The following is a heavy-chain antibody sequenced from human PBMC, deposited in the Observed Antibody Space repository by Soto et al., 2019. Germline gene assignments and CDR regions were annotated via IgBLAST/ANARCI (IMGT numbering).Heavy chain of an antibody. CDR3: ASAMVRGVTEFAY. CDR2: IYYSGST. V-gene: IGHV4-61*01. Sequence: SETLSLTCTVSGGSVSSGSYYWSWIRQPPGKGLESNGYIYYSGSTNYNPSIKSRITISVDTSKNQFSRKLSSVAVADTAVYYCASAMVRGVTEFAYWGQGTLVTVSS. D-gene: IGHD3-10*01. J-gene: IGHJ4*02. CDR1: GGSVSSGSYY.